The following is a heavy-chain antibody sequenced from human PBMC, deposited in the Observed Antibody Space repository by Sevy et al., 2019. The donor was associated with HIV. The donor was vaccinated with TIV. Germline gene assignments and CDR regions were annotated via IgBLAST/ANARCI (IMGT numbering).Heavy chain of an antibody. D-gene: IGHD1-26*01. Sequence: GGSLRLSCAASGFTFSSYAMHWVRQAPGKGLEWVAVISYDGSNKYYADSVKGRFTISRDNCKNTLYLQMNSLRAEDTAVYYCARGNQVGAGPNDYWGQGTLVTVSS. CDR1: GFTFSSYA. CDR2: ISYDGSNK. J-gene: IGHJ4*02. CDR3: ARGNQVGAGPNDY. V-gene: IGHV3-30-3*01.